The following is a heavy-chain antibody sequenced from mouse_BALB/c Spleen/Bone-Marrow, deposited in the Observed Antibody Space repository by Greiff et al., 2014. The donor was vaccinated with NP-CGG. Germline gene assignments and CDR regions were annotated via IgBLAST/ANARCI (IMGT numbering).Heavy chain of an antibody. CDR3: ARRVTTANY. D-gene: IGHD1-2*01. J-gene: IGHJ2*01. Sequence: VQLVESGAELMKPGASVKISCEATGYTFSSYWIEWVKQRPGHGLEWIGEILPGSGSTNYDEKFKGKATFTADTSSNTAYMQLSSLTSEDSAVYYCARRVTTANYWGQGTTLTVSS. V-gene: IGHV1-9*01. CDR2: ILPGSGST. CDR1: GYTFSSYW.